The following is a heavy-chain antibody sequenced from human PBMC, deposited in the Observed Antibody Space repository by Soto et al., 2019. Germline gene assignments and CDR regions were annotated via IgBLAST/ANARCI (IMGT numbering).Heavy chain of an antibody. J-gene: IGHJ6*02. CDR1: GGSISSSNW. CDR3: ARGRQVAPSALFRRAGDYSLDV. Sequence: PSETLSLTCAVSGGSISSSNWWSWVRQPPGKGLEWTGEIYHSGSTNLNPSLGSRVTFLVDTSKNQFSLKLRSVTAADTAVYYCARGRQVAPSALFRRAGDYSLDVWGQGTTVTVSS. D-gene: IGHD2-2*01. V-gene: IGHV4-4*02. CDR2: IYHSGST.